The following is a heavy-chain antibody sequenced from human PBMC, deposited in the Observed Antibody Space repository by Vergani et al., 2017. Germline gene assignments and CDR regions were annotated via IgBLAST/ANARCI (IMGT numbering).Heavy chain of an antibody. D-gene: IGHD2-2*01. CDR2: ISAYNGNT. CDR3: ALPGRIRCSSTSCFEGYFDY. J-gene: IGHJ4*02. CDR1: GSTFTRYG. Sequence: QVLLVQSGAEVKKPGASVQVSCMASGSTFTRYGICWWRQDPGQGLEWMGWISAYNGNTNYAQKLQGRVTMTTDTSTSTAYMELRSLRSYDTAVYYCALPGRIRCSSTSCFEGYFDYWGQGTLGTVSS. V-gene: IGHV1-18*01.